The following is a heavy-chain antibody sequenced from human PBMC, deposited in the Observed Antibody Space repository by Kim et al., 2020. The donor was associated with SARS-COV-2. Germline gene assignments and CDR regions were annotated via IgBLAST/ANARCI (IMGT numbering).Heavy chain of an antibody. CDR3: ASAGGRVSDAFDI. CDR1: GGSISSYY. Sequence: SETLSLTCTVSGGSISSYYWSWIRQPPGKGLEWIGYIYYSGSTNYNPSLKSRVTISVDTSKNQFSLKLSSVTAADTAVYYCASAGGRVSDAFDIWGQGTMVTVSS. V-gene: IGHV4-59*13. D-gene: IGHD1-26*01. CDR2: IYYSGST. J-gene: IGHJ3*02.